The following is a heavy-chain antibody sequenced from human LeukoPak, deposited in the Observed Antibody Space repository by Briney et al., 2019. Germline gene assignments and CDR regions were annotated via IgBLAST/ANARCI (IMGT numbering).Heavy chain of an antibody. CDR1: GGSISSGDYY. Sequence: SETLSLTCTVSGGSISSGDYYWSWIRQPPGKGLEWIGYIYYSGSTHYNPSLKSRVTISVDTSKNQFSLKLSSVTAADTAVYYCASLLLWFGESIYNWFDPWGQGTLVTVSS. D-gene: IGHD3-10*01. J-gene: IGHJ5*02. CDR3: ASLLLWFGESIYNWFDP. V-gene: IGHV4-30-4*08. CDR2: IYYSGST.